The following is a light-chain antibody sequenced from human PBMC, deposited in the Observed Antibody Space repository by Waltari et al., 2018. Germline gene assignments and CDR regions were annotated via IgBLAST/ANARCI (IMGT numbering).Light chain of an antibody. J-gene: IGLJ2*01. CDR2: VHSGGTQ. CDR3: QTWGTGVHVV. Sequence: QVMLTQSPSASASRGASVKPTCTLSSGTSNYAIARPPQQPGQGPRFLLKVHSGGTQFKGDGIPDRFTGSSSGSERYLTISSLQSDDEADYYCQTWGTGVHVVFGGGTKLTVL. CDR1: SGTSNYA. V-gene: IGLV4-69*01.